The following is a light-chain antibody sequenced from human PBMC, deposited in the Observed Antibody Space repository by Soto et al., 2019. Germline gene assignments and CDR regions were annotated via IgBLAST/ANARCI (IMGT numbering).Light chain of an antibody. V-gene: IGLV1-40*01. CDR2: GNS. Sequence: QSVLTQPPSVSGAPGQRVTISCTGSRSNIGAGYDVHWYQQLPGTAPKLLIYGNSNRPSGVPDRFSGSKSGTSAPLAITGLQAEDEADYYCQSYDSSLSGFWVFGGGTKLTVL. CDR1: RSNIGAGYD. J-gene: IGLJ3*02. CDR3: QSYDSSLSGFWV.